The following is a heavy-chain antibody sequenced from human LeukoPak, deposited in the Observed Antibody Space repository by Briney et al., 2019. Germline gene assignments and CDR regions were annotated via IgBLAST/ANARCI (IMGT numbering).Heavy chain of an antibody. Sequence: GESLKISCKGSGYSFSSHWIGWVRQMSGKGLEWMGIIYPGDSDTKYSPSFQGQVTISADKSISTAYLQWSSLKASDTAMYYCARQGDSSWLNKFDNWGQGTLVTVSS. J-gene: IGHJ4*02. D-gene: IGHD6-13*01. CDR1: GYSFSSHW. CDR3: ARQGDSSWLNKFDN. CDR2: IYPGDSDT. V-gene: IGHV5-51*01.